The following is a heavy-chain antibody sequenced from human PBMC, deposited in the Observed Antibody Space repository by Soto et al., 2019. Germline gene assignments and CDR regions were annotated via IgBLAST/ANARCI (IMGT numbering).Heavy chain of an antibody. J-gene: IGHJ4*02. V-gene: IGHV3-23*01. CDR1: AFTFNNYA. CDR3: ATSRYSDSSGDFYDY. CDR2: IGGSGRTT. D-gene: IGHD3-22*01. Sequence: EVQLLESGGGLVQPGGSLSLSCAASAFTFNNYAMSWVRQAPGKGLEWVSGIGGSGRTTYYADSVKGRFTISRDNSNNTLFLQMNSLRAGDTAVYYCATSRYSDSSGDFYDYWGQGTLVTVSS.